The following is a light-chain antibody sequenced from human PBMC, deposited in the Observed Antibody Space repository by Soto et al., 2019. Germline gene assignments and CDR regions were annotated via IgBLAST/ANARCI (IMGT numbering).Light chain of an antibody. V-gene: IGKV3-15*01. CDR2: SAS. CDR3: QQYNNWPRT. Sequence: EIVMTQAPATLSVSPGERATLSCRASQSVNSNLAWYQQKPGQAPRLLIYSASTRATSIPAVFSGSGSGSEFTLTISSLQSEDFAVYYCQQYNNWPRTFGQGTKVDI. CDR1: QSVNSN. J-gene: IGKJ1*01.